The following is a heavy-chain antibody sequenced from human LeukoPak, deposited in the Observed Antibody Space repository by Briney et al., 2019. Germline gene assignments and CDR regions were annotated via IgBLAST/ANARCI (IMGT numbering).Heavy chain of an antibody. CDR3: ARLQKRNSRDY. CDR2: IKEDGSEK. CDR1: GFTFSNYW. V-gene: IGHV3-7*02. D-gene: IGHD5-24*01. J-gene: IGHJ4*02. Sequence: GGSLRLSCAASGFTFSNYWMSWVRQAPGKGLEWVANIKEDGSEKYHVDSVKGRFTVSRDNAKNSLYLQMNSLRAEDTAVYYCARLQKRNSRDYWGQGTLVTVSS.